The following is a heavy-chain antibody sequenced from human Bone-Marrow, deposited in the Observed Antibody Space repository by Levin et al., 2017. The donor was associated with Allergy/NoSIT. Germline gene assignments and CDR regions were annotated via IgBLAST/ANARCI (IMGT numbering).Heavy chain of an antibody. CDR2: ITSSSAYT. CDR1: GFTFSNSY. D-gene: IGHD3-16*02. J-gene: IGHJ3*02. V-gene: IGHV3-11*05. CDR3: ARDGDSGSSRSHAFDI. Sequence: GGSLRLSCAASGFTFSNSYMSWIRQAPGKGLEWISSITSSSAYTNYADSVKGRFTISRDNAKNSLYLQMNSLRAEDTALYYCARDGDSGSSRSHAFDIWGQGTMVTVSS.